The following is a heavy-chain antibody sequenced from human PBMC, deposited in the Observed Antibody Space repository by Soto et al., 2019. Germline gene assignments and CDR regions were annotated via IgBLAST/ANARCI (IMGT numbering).Heavy chain of an antibody. J-gene: IGHJ4*02. D-gene: IGHD3-22*01. CDR2: TDGTGSVA. CDR1: GFPFSSCA. Sequence: EVQLLESGGGLVRPGESLRLSCAASGFPFSSCAMSWVRQAPGKGLEWVSITDGTGSVAFYADSVKGRCTISRDNSKTTLFLQMNSLRAEDTAVYHCVKHSIGSYRPFDDWGPGTLVTVSS. CDR3: VKHSIGSYRPFDD. V-gene: IGHV3-23*01.